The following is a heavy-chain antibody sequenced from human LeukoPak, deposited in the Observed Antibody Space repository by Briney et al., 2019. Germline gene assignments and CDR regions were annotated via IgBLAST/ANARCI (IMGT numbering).Heavy chain of an antibody. CDR3: ARLSSAWLLSNRNAFDI. Sequence: SQTLSLTCTVSGGSISSGSYYWSWIRQPAGKGMEWIGRIYTSGSTNYNTSLKSRVTISVDTSKNQFSLKLSSVTAADTAVYYCARLSSAWLLSNRNAFDIWGQGTMVTVSS. D-gene: IGHD6-6*01. CDR2: IYTSGST. CDR1: GGSISSGSYY. J-gene: IGHJ3*02. V-gene: IGHV4-61*02.